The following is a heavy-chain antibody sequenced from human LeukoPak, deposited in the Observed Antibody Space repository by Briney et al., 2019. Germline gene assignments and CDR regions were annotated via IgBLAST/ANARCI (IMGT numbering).Heavy chain of an antibody. D-gene: IGHD5-12*01. CDR1: GFTFSGYG. Sequence: GRSLRLSCAASGFTFSGYGMHWVRQPPGKGLEWVAVIWSDGSNRYYEDSVKGRFTISRDNSKNTLYLQMNSLRAEDTAVYYCARGIYSGYHYFDYWGQGTLVTVSP. V-gene: IGHV3-33*01. CDR2: IWSDGSNR. CDR3: ARGIYSGYHYFDY. J-gene: IGHJ4*02.